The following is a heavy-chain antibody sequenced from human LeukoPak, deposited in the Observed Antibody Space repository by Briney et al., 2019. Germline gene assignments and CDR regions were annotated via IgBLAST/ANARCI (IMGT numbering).Heavy chain of an antibody. J-gene: IGHJ3*02. CDR2: IKQDGREK. V-gene: IGHV3-7*01. D-gene: IGHD3-10*01. CDR3: AREPGIGYAFDI. CDR1: GFSFANSW. Sequence: PGGSLRLACVVAGFSFANSWMTWVRPTPGKGLEWVANIKQDGREKQYVDSVTGRFTLSTDNTKNSLYLQMNSLGADDTAVYYCAREPGIGYAFDIWGQGTMVTVSS.